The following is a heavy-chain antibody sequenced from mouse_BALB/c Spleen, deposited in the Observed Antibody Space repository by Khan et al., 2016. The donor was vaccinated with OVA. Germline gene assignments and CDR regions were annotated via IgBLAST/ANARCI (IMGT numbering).Heavy chain of an antibody. CDR2: ISPGRGSD. V-gene: IGHV1S41*01. D-gene: IGHD1-1*01. J-gene: IGHJ4*01. CDR1: GYTFTSYW. CDR3: ARSNYYGSGLYAMDY. Sequence: DLVKPGASVKLSCKASGYTFTSYWINWIKQRPGQGLEWIGHISPGRGSDYYNKMFPVKATLTVDTSSTTAYIQLSSLSSEDSAVYFCARSNYYGSGLYAMDYWGQGTSVTVSS.